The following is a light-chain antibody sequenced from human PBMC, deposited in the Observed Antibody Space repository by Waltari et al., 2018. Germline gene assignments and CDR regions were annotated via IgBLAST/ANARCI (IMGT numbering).Light chain of an antibody. V-gene: IGLV2-8*01. Sequence: QSALTQPPSASGSPGQSITISCTGTSNDVGGYTSVPWYQQHPGKAPKLIIFEVTQRPTGVPDRFSGSKSGNMAALTVSGLQTEDEADYYCSSYVGTIGLIFGGGTKLTVL. CDR2: EVT. CDR3: SSYVGTIGLI. J-gene: IGLJ2*01. CDR1: SNDVGGYTS.